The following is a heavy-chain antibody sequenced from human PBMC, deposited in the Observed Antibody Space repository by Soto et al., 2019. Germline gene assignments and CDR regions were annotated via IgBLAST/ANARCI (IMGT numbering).Heavy chain of an antibody. CDR2: ISGSGGST. CDR1: GFTFSSYA. CDR3: AKCLDIVASPGDY. V-gene: IGHV3-23*01. J-gene: IGHJ4*02. D-gene: IGHD5-12*01. Sequence: EVQLLESGGGLVQPGGSLRLSCAASGFTFSSYAMSWVRQAPGKGLEWVSAISGSGGSTYYADSVKGRFTISRDNSKNTLYRQMNSLRAEDTAVYDCAKCLDIVASPGDYWGQGTLVTVSS.